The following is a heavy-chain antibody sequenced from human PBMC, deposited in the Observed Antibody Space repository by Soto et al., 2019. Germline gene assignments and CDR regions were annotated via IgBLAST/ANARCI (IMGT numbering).Heavy chain of an antibody. Sequence: GGSLRLSCVGSGFSFSNYAMNWVRQAPGKGLEWVSSLGGTDGNTYYADSVKGRFTISRDNSRNTLYLQMNSLRAGDTAVYYCAKDSGTSRPLFNDYWGRGTLVTVSS. CDR2: LGGTDGNT. J-gene: IGHJ4*02. CDR1: GFSFSNYA. CDR3: AKDSGTSRPLFNDY. V-gene: IGHV3-23*01. D-gene: IGHD6-25*01.